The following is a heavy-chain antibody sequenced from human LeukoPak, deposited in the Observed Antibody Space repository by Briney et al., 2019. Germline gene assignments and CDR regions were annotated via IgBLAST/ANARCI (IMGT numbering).Heavy chain of an antibody. CDR3: AREGGSYDTLTGYYFDY. CDR1: GGSFSGYY. CDR2: INHSGST. Sequence: SETLSLTCAVYGGSFSGYYWSWIRQPPGKGLEWIGEINHSGSTNYNPSLKSRVTISVDTSKNQFSLKLSSVTAADTAVYYCAREGGSYDTLTGYYFDYWGQGTLVTVSS. D-gene: IGHD3-9*01. V-gene: IGHV4-34*01. J-gene: IGHJ4*02.